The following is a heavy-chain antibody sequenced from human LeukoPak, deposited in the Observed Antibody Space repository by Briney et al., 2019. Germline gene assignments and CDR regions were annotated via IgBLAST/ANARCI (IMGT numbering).Heavy chain of an antibody. CDR3: ARQAGSGGCLGY. Sequence: KPSETLFLTCTVSGDSIGGSVDYWVWIRQPPGKGRERIGSIFYSGRTYYNPSLKSRVTISVDTSKNQFSLKLTSVTAADTALYYCARQAGSGGCLGYWGQGTLVTVSS. CDR2: IFYSGRT. D-gene: IGHD3-10*01. CDR1: GDSIGGSVDY. V-gene: IGHV4-39*01. J-gene: IGHJ4*02.